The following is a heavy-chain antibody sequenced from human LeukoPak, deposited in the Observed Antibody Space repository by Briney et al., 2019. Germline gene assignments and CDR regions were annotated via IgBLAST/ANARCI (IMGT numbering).Heavy chain of an antibody. CDR2: IHHRAGT. CDR1: GGSFTNYY. D-gene: IGHD2-2*01. J-gene: IGHJ5*02. Sequence: SETLSLTCAVYGGSFTNYYWSWIRQVPGKGLEWIGEIHHRAGTNYNPSLKSRVTISADTSKNQFSLKLSSVTAADTAVYYCAGRDCSSTSCPVEFDPWGQGTLVTVSS. CDR3: AGRDCSSTSCPVEFDP. V-gene: IGHV4-34*01.